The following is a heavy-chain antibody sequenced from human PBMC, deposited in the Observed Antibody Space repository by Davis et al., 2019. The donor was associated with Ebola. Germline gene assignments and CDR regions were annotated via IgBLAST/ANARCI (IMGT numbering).Heavy chain of an antibody. D-gene: IGHD4-11*01. J-gene: IGHJ4*02. V-gene: IGHV5-51*01. CDR2: IYPGDSDT. Sequence: GESLKISCKGSGYSFTSYWIGWVRQMPGKGLEWMGIIYPGDSDTRYSPSFQGQVTISADKSISTAYLQWSSLKASDTAMYYCARYMTTATNGASYYFDYWGQGTLVTVSS. CDR3: ARYMTTATNGASYYFDY. CDR1: GYSFTSYW.